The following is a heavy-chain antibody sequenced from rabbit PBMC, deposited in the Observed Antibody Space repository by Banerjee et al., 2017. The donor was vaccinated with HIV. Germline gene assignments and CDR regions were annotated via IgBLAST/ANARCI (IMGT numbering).Heavy chain of an antibody. Sequence: QSLEESGGDLVKPGASLTLTCTASAFTFSSYWICWVRQAPGKGLEWIACIDVGSSGNTYYASWAKGRFTISKTSSTTVTLQMTSLTAADTATYFCARGGVGTTYPYGGMDLWGQGTLVTVS. J-gene: IGHJ6*01. D-gene: IGHD8-1*01. CDR2: IDVGSSGNT. CDR1: AFTFSSYW. CDR3: ARGGVGTTYPYGGMDL. V-gene: IGHV1S40*01.